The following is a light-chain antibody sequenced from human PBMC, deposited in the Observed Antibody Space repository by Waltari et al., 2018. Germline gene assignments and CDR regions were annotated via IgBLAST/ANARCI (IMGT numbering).Light chain of an antibody. V-gene: IGKV3-20*01. Sequence: EIVLTQSPRTLSLSPGERATRSCRASQNVSSTYLTWYQQKPGQAPRLLIYGASSRATGIPDRFSGSGSGTDFTLTISRLEPEDFAVYYCQQYVSSFTFGPGTKVDIK. CDR3: QQYVSSFT. CDR2: GAS. CDR1: QNVSSTY. J-gene: IGKJ3*01.